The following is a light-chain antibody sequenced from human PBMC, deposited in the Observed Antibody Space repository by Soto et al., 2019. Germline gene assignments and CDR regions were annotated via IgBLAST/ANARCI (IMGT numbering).Light chain of an antibody. CDR3: QQYGSSPPT. V-gene: IGKV3-20*01. J-gene: IGKJ4*01. CDR1: QSVCSRY. Sequence: EIVLTQSPGTLSLSPGESATLSCRASQSVCSRYLAWYQQKPGQAPRLLISGASSRATGIADRFSGSGSGTDFTLTISRLEAEDFAVYDCQQYGSSPPTVGGGTKVE. CDR2: GAS.